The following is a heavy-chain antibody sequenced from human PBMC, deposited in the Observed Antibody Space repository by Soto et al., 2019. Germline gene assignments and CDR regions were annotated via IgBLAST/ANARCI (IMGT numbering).Heavy chain of an antibody. Sequence: QVQLVQSGAEVQKPGSSVKVSCKASGGTISANTITWVRQAPRQGLEWMGGIIPIFGPADYAQKFQGRVTIPADESTSPVYMELTSLRSEDTAVYYCAFSSSYYFDYWGQGTLVTVSS. V-gene: IGHV1-69*01. CDR2: IIPIFGPA. CDR1: GGTISANT. CDR3: AFSSSYYFDY. D-gene: IGHD6-6*01. J-gene: IGHJ4*02.